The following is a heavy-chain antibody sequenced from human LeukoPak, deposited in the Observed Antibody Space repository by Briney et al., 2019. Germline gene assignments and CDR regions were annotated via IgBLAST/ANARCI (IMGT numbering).Heavy chain of an antibody. J-gene: IGHJ4*02. D-gene: IGHD1-14*01. CDR2: IIPIFGTA. Sequence: SVKVSCKASGGTFSSYAISWVRQAPGQGLEWMGGIIPIFGTANYAQKFQGRVTITTDESTSTAYMELSSLRSEDTAVYYCARTVSVTGTTGLDCWGQGTLVTVSS. V-gene: IGHV1-69*05. CDR3: ARTVSVTGTTGLDC. CDR1: GGTFSSYA.